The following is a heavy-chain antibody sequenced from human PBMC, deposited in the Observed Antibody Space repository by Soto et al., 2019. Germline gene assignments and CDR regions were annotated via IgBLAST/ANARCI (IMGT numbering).Heavy chain of an antibody. CDR1: GGSISSYY. J-gene: IGHJ6*02. V-gene: IGHV4-59*08. CDR3: GTLSRGSSAGMDV. D-gene: IGHD3-16*01. Sequence: QVQLQESGPGLVKSSETLSLTCTVSGGSISSYYWNWIRQPPGKGLGWIGYIYYSGSTDYNPSLKSRINRSIDTSKNQCSLKLSSVTPADPAVYYCGTLSRGSSAGMDVWGQGTTVTVSS. CDR2: IYYSGST.